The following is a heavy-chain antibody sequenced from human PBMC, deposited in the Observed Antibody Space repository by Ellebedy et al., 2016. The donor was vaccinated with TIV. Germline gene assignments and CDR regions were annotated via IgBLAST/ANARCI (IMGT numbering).Heavy chain of an antibody. D-gene: IGHD2-21*02. CDR1: GFTVSSFF. Sequence: GESLKISCTASGFTVSSFFMSWVRQAPGKGLEWVSVIYSDGGTNYADSVKGRFTISRDSSKNTLYLQMSSLRPEDTAMYYCVKDRGDIIRDFDYWGQGTLVTVSS. J-gene: IGHJ4*02. CDR2: IYSDGGT. V-gene: IGHV3-66*01. CDR3: VKDRGDIIRDFDY.